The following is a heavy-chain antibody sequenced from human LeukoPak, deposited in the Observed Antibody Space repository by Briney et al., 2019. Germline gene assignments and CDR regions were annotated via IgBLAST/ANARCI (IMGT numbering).Heavy chain of an antibody. Sequence: GGSLRLSCAASGFTFSSYSMNWVRQAPGKGLEWVSYISSSSSTIYYADSVKGRFTISGDNAKNSLYLQMNSLRAEDTAVYYCARESYRDAFDIWGQGTMVTVSS. V-gene: IGHV3-48*01. D-gene: IGHD2-2*02. J-gene: IGHJ3*02. CDR2: ISSSSSTI. CDR3: ARESYRDAFDI. CDR1: GFTFSSYS.